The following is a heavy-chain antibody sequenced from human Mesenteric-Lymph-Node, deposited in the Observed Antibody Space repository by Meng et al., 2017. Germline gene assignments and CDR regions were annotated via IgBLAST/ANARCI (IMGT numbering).Heavy chain of an antibody. Sequence: LTCAASGFTLTSYYMHWVRQAPGKGLVWVSAINSDGSITTYADSVKGRFTISRDNAKNTLYLQMDSLRGEDTAVYYCASQTNTGHWGQGALVTVSS. D-gene: IGHD4-17*01. CDR1: GFTLTSYY. V-gene: IGHV3-74*03. CDR3: ASQTNTGH. CDR2: INSDGSIT. J-gene: IGHJ4*02.